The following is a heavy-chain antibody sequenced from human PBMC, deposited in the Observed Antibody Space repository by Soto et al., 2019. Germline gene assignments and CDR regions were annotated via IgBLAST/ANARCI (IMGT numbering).Heavy chain of an antibody. CDR2: ISAYNGNT. V-gene: IGHV1-18*04. J-gene: IGHJ6*02. D-gene: IGHD3-9*01. CDR1: GYTFTSYG. Sequence: ASVKVSCKASGYTFTSYGISWVRQAPGQGLEWMGWISAYNGNTNYAQKLQGRVTMTTDTSTSTAYMELRSLRSDDTAVYYCARESVGSRYFDWLQYYYGMDVWGQGTTVTVSS. CDR3: ARESVGSRYFDWLQYYYGMDV.